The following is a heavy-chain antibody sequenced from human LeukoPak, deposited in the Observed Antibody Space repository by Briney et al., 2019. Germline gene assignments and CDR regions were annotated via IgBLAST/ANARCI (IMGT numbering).Heavy chain of an antibody. Sequence: SETLSLTCAVSGGSITSSTWWTWVRQPPGKGLEWIGEVFYSGSINSNPSLKSRLTMSVDESKHEFSLRLTAVTAADTAVYYCASGGLVSRYLDHWGQGALVNVSP. CDR3: ASGGLVSRYLDH. CDR2: VFYSGSI. CDR1: GGSITSSTW. J-gene: IGHJ4*02. V-gene: IGHV4-4*02. D-gene: IGHD3-9*01.